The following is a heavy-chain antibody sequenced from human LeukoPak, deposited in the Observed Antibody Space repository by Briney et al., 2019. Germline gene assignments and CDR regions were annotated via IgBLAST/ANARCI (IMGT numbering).Heavy chain of an antibody. CDR2: IYPGDSDT. CDR1: GYSFTSYW. CDR3: ARHLAVAGNQYYFDY. D-gene: IGHD6-19*01. Sequence: GESLKISCKGSGYSFTSYWIGWVRQMPGKGLEWMGIIYPGDSDTRYSTSFQGQVTISADKSISTAYLQWSSLKASDTAMYYCARHLAVAGNQYYFDYWGQGTLVTVSS. V-gene: IGHV5-51*01. J-gene: IGHJ4*02.